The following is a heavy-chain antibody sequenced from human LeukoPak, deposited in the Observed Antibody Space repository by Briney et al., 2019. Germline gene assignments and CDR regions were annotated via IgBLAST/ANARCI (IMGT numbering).Heavy chain of an antibody. Sequence: GGSLRLSCAVSGFTFSSYNMNWVRQAPGKGLEWVSYISLSSTTIYYADSVKGRFTISRDNAKNSLYLQMNSLRAEDTAVYYCARVTSGITGGTYYYYYMDVWGKGTTVTVSS. CDR2: ISLSSTTI. D-gene: IGHD6-13*01. CDR3: ARVTSGITGGTYYYYYMDV. CDR1: GFTFSSYN. V-gene: IGHV3-48*01. J-gene: IGHJ6*03.